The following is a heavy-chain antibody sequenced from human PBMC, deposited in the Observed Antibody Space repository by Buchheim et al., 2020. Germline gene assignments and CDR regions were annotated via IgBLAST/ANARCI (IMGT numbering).Heavy chain of an antibody. CDR2: IYYSGST. Sequence: QVQLQESGPGLVKPSQTLSLTCTVSGDSICSGVYYWSWIRQHPGKGLEWIGYIYYSGSTYYNPSLKSRVTISVDTSQNQFSLKLSSVTAADTAVYYCARDLTGGLRGSFDYWGQGTL. CDR1: GDSICSGVYY. J-gene: IGHJ4*02. D-gene: IGHD1-26*01. V-gene: IGHV4-31*03. CDR3: ARDLTGGLRGSFDY.